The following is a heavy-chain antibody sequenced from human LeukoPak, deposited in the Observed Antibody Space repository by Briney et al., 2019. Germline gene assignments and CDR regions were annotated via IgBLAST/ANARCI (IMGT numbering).Heavy chain of an antibody. CDR1: GFTFSNYE. V-gene: IGHV3-48*03. CDR3: ARETPETTRYDILTGRFVWDAFDI. CDR2: ISSSGSTI. D-gene: IGHD3-9*01. Sequence: QPGGSLRLSCAASGFTFSNYEMNWVRQAPGKGLEWVSYISSSGSTIYYADSVKGRFTISRDNSKNTLYLQMNSLRAEDTAVYYCARETPETTRYDILTGRFVWDAFDIWGQGTMVTVSS. J-gene: IGHJ3*02.